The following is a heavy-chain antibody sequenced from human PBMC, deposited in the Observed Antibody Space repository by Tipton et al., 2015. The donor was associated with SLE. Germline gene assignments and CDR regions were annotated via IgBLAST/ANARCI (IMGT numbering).Heavy chain of an antibody. Sequence: TLSLTCTVSGGSISSGYYYWSWIRQHPGKGLEWIGYIYYSGSTNYNPSLKSRVTISVDTSKNQFSLKLSSVTAADTAVYYCARGRAFGEFPYYYYMDVWGKGTTVTVSS. J-gene: IGHJ6*03. D-gene: IGHD3-10*01. CDR2: IYYSGST. CDR3: ARGRAFGEFPYYYYMDV. CDR1: GGSISSGYYY. V-gene: IGHV4-61*01.